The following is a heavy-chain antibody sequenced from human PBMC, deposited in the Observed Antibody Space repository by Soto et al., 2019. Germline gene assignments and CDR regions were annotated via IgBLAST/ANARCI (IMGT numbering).Heavy chain of an antibody. CDR2: IYDSGST. D-gene: IGHD6-6*01. CDR1: GGSFSGYY. CDR3: ARGSSSYYDYGMDV. J-gene: IGHJ6*02. Sequence: PSETLSLTCAVYGGSFSGYYWSWIRQPPGKALEWIGNIYDSGSTSYNPSLKSRVTISVDTSKNQFSLRLTSVTAADTAVYFCARGSSSYYDYGMDVWGQGTTVTVSS. V-gene: IGHV4-34*01.